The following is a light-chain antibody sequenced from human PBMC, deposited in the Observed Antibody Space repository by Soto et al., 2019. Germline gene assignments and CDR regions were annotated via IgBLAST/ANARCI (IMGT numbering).Light chain of an antibody. Sequence: QSVLTQPPSASGTPGQRVTISCSGSSSNIGSNYVCWYQQLPGTAPKLLIHKDNQRPSGVPDRFSGSKSGTSASLAISGLRSEDEADYYCAAWDDSPSGHVVFGGGTKLTVL. V-gene: IGLV1-47*01. CDR1: SSNIGSNY. J-gene: IGLJ2*01. CDR2: KDN. CDR3: AAWDDSPSGHVV.